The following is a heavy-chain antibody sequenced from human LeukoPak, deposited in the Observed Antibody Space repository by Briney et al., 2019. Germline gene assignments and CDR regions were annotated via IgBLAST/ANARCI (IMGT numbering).Heavy chain of an antibody. CDR2: IYTSGNT. V-gene: IGHV4-4*07. J-gene: IGHJ4*02. Sequence: PSETLSLTCTVSGGSISNYFWSWIRQPAGKGLEWIGRIYTSGNTNYNPSLKSRVTMSVDTSKNQFSLNLSSVTAADTAVYCCARNPVTGTNPKFDYWGQGTLVTVSS. D-gene: IGHD1-1*01. CDR3: ARNPVTGTNPKFDY. CDR1: GGSISNYF.